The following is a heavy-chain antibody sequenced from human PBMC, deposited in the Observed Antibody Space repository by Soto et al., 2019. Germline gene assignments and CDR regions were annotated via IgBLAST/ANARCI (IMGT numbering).Heavy chain of an antibody. CDR2: IYYSGST. V-gene: IGHV4-31*03. D-gene: IGHD5-12*01. J-gene: IGHJ4*02. CDR3: ARGASDRWGATIDRVFDY. Sequence: QVQLQESGPGLVKPSQTLSLTCTVSGGSISSGGYYWSWIRQHPGKGLEWIGYIYYSGSTYYNPSLKSRVTISVDTSKNQFSLKLSSVTAADTAVYYCARGASDRWGATIDRVFDYWGQGTLVTVSS. CDR1: GGSISSGGYY.